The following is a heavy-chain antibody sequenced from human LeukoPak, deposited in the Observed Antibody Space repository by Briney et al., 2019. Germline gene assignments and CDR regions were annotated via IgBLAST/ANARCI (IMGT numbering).Heavy chain of an antibody. D-gene: IGHD3-3*01. CDR3: ASLIFLCT. J-gene: IGHJ3*01. Sequence: GGSLRISCAASRFTISNYWMTWVRQGPGKGLEWVANIKPGGNEKYYVDSVKGRFTISRDNVKNSLYLQMNSLRAENTNIYYCASLIFLCTWGQGKMGTVS. CDR1: RFTISNYW. CDR2: IKPGGNEK. V-gene: IGHV3-7*03.